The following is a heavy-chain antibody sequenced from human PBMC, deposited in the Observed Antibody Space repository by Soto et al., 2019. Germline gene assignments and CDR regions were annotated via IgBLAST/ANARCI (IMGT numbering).Heavy chain of an antibody. Sequence: QLQLQESGPGLVKPSETLSLTCSVSGDAINSVKYYWGRIRQPPRKGLEWIGSIYFRGNTYYNPSLQTRVTISLDKSKSQFSLKLTSVTAADSAVYFCARLEGLATISYYFDFWGQGALVTVAS. CDR2: IYFRGNT. CDR3: ARLEGLATISYYFDF. CDR1: GDAINSVKYY. D-gene: IGHD3-9*01. J-gene: IGHJ4*02. V-gene: IGHV4-39*01.